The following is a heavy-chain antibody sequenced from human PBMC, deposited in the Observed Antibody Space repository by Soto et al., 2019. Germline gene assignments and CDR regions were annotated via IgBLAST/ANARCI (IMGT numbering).Heavy chain of an antibody. CDR2: IIPDFGIG. CDR3: TARAGYHAFNV. V-gene: IGHV1-69*17. J-gene: IGHJ3*01. D-gene: IGHD2-2*01. CDR1: GDTFSSKS. Sequence: QVQLAQSGAEVKEPGSSMKVACKVSGDTFSSKSINWVRQAPGQGLEWVGVIIPDFGIGGSSQKFYDRVTLTADKSTNTAYMELTSLRSGDTAIYYCTARAGYHAFNVWGRGTVVTVSP.